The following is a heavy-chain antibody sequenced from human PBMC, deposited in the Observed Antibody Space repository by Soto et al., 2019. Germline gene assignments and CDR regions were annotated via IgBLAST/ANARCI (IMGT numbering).Heavy chain of an antibody. Sequence: QVQLVQSGAEVKKPGASVKVSCKASGYTFTSYDINWVRQATEQGLEWMGWMNPNSGNTGYAQKFQGRVTMTRNTSISTAYMELSSLRSEDTAVYYCASLPCANYYYGMDVWGQGTTVTVSS. CDR3: ASLPCANYYYGMDV. CDR1: GYTFTSYD. J-gene: IGHJ6*02. CDR2: MNPNSGNT. V-gene: IGHV1-8*01.